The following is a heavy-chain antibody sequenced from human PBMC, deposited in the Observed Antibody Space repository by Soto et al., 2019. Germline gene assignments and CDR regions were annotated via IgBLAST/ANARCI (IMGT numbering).Heavy chain of an antibody. J-gene: IGHJ5*01. CDR3: ASLIGDPVLSFDS. Sequence: QVQLQAWGSGLVKPSETLSLTCTVSGGSISSYYWSWIRQPPGKGLEWIGFIFYSGSTSYNPSLKSRVTISIDTSEYQFSLKLNAVTAADTAVYYCASLIGDPVLSFDSWGQGTLVAVSS. V-gene: IGHV4-59*01. CDR2: IFYSGST. CDR1: GGSISSYY. D-gene: IGHD3-10*01.